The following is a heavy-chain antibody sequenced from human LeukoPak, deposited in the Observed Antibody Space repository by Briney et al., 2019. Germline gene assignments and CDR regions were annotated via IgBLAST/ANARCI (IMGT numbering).Heavy chain of an antibody. V-gene: IGHV4-38-2*02. CDR1: GYSISSGYY. CDR2: IYHSGST. D-gene: IGHD6-19*01. CDR3: ARPGYSSGWRGFDY. J-gene: IGHJ4*02. Sequence: SETLSLTCTVSGYSISSGYYWGWVRPPPGKGLEGIGEIYHSGSTNYNPSLKSRVTISVDKSKNQFSLKLSSVTAADTAVYYCARPGYSSGWRGFDYWGQGTLVTVSS.